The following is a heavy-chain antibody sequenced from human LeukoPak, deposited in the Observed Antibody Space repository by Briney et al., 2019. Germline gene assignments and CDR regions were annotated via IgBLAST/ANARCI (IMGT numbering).Heavy chain of an antibody. CDR2: MYYSGNT. D-gene: IGHD4-17*01. CDR1: GDSIRNYY. V-gene: IGHV4-59*01. J-gene: IGHJ2*01. Sequence: SETLSLTCNVSGDSIRNYYWSWIRQPPGKRLEWIGYMYYSGNTNYNPSLKSRVTISVDTSKNQFSLKLSSVTAADTAVYYCASLFKTTTPTNEKYWYFDLWGRGTLVTVSS. CDR3: ASLFKTTTPTNEKYWYFDL.